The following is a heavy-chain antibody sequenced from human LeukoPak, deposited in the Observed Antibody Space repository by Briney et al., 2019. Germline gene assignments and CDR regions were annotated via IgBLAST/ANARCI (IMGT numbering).Heavy chain of an antibody. Sequence: GGSLRLSCGASGLTFSSYAMSWVRQAPGKGLEWVSAISGSGGSTYYADSVKGRFTISRDNSKNTLYLQMNSLRAEDTAVYYCAEDPVGSGDYWGQGTLVTVSS. CDR2: ISGSGGST. CDR3: AEDPVGSGDY. J-gene: IGHJ4*02. D-gene: IGHD3-10*01. V-gene: IGHV3-23*01. CDR1: GLTFSSYA.